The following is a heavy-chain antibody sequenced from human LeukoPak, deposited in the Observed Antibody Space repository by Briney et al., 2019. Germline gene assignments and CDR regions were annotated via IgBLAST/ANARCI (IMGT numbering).Heavy chain of an antibody. V-gene: IGHV4-39*07. D-gene: IGHD2-15*01. J-gene: IGHJ6*03. Sequence: SETLSLTCTVSGGSISSSSYYWGWIRQPPGKGLEWIGGIYYSGSTYYNPSLKSRVTISVDTSKNQFSLKLSSVTAADTAVYYCARGRSEAAATFDSYYYYMDVWGKGTTVTVSS. CDR3: ARGRSEAAATFDSYYYYMDV. CDR2: IYYSGST. CDR1: GGSISSSSYY.